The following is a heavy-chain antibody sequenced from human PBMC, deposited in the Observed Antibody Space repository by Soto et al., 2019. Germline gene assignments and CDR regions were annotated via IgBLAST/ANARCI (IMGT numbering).Heavy chain of an antibody. V-gene: IGHV3-30*18. CDR1: GGPFSSYG. CDR2: ISYDGSNK. CDR3: ANNRGMRGYKQRGDYYYYGMDV. J-gene: IGHJ6*02. D-gene: IGHD6-25*01. Sequence: GGSLRLSCAASGGPFSSYGMHWVRQAPGKGLEWVAVISYDGSNKYYADSVKGRFTISRDNSKNTLYLQMNSLRAEDTAVYYCANNRGMRGYKQRGDYYYYGMDVWGQGTTVTVSS.